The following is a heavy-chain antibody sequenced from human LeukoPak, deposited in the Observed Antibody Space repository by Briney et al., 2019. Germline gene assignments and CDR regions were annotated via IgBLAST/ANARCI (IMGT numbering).Heavy chain of an antibody. CDR2: ISGSAVDT. CDR3: VKVQDYVWGSYRSSQEYFQH. D-gene: IGHD3-16*02. V-gene: IGHV3-23*01. CDR1: GFTFASYA. J-gene: IGHJ1*01. Sequence: AGGSLRLSCAASGFTFASYAIIWVRQAPGKGLEWVSAISGSAVDTYYADSVKRRFTISRDNSKNTLYLQMSNLRPEDTAVYYCVKVQDYVWGSYRSSQEYFQHWGQGTLVTVSS.